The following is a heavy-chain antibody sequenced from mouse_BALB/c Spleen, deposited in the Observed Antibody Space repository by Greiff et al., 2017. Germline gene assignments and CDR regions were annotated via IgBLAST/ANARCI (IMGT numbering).Heavy chain of an antibody. CDR3: ASNWDVTY. CDR2: ISSGGST. J-gene: IGHJ3*01. D-gene: IGHD4-1*01. V-gene: IGHV5-6-5*01. CDR1: GFTFSSYA. Sequence: EVQLVESGGGLVKPGGSLKLSCAASGFTFSSYAMSWVRQTPEKRLEWVASISSGGSTYYPDSVKGRFTISRDNARNILYLQMSSLRSEDTAMYYCASNWDVTYWGQGTLVTVSA.